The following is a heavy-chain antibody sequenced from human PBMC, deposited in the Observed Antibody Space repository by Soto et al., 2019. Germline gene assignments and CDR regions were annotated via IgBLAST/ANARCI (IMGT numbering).Heavy chain of an antibody. Sequence: GGSLRLYCAASGFTFSSYSMKWVRQAPGKGLEWVSSISSSSSYIYYADSVKGRFTISRDNAKNSLYLQMNSLRAEDTAVYYCARVKTHCSSTSCAPGYFDYWGQGTLVTVSS. J-gene: IGHJ4*02. CDR3: ARVKTHCSSTSCAPGYFDY. V-gene: IGHV3-21*01. D-gene: IGHD2-2*01. CDR2: ISSSSSYI. CDR1: GFTFSSYS.